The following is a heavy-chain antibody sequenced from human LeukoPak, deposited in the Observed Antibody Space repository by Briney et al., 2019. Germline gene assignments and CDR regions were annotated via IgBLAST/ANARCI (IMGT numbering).Heavy chain of an antibody. CDR3: ARRVSADYGGKSVYFDY. CDR2: IYSGGNT. D-gene: IGHD4-23*01. Sequence: GGSLRLSCAASGFTVSTNYMSWVRQAPGKGLEWVSVIYSGGNTYYADSVKGRFTISRDNSKNTLYLQMNSLRAEDTAVYYCARRVSADYGGKSVYFDYWGQGTLVTVSS. V-gene: IGHV3-66*04. J-gene: IGHJ4*02. CDR1: GFTVSTNY.